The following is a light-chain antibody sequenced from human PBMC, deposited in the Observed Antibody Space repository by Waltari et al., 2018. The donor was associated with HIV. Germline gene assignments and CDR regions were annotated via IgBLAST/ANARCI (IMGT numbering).Light chain of an antibody. V-gene: IGLV1-44*01. J-gene: IGLJ3*02. Sequence: QSVLTQPPSVSGTPGQNVTISCSGSSSTIGSNIVNWYQQLPGAAPKLLIYTNDQRPSGVPDRFSGSKSGTSASLAISGLQSADEADYYCAAWDDSLNGMFGGGTKLTVL. CDR2: TND. CDR3: AAWDDSLNGM. CDR1: SSTIGSNI.